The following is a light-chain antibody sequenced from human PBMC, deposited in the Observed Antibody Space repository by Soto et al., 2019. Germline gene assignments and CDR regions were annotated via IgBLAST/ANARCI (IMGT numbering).Light chain of an antibody. J-gene: IGKJ1*01. V-gene: IGKV3-15*01. Sequence: IVMTQSPATLSVSPGERATLSCRASQSINSNLAWYQQKPGQAPRLLMFRASIRATGFPARFSGSGSGTEFNITISSLQSEDSAVYYCQQYGHSPKTFGQGTRVEIK. CDR1: QSINSN. CDR2: RAS. CDR3: QQYGHSPKT.